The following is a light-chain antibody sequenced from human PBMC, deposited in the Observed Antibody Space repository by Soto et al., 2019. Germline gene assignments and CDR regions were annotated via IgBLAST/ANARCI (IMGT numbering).Light chain of an antibody. Sequence: DIQMTQSPSTLSASVGDRVTITCRASQSISSWLAWYQQKPGKAPKLLIYDASSLESGVPPRFSGSGSGTEFTLTITSLQPDDFATYYCQQYNSYPWTFGQGTKADI. J-gene: IGKJ1*01. CDR2: DAS. CDR3: QQYNSYPWT. V-gene: IGKV1-5*01. CDR1: QSISSW.